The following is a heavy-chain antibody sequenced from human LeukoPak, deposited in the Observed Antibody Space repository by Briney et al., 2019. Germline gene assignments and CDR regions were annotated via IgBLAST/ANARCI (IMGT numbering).Heavy chain of an antibody. CDR1: GGSFSGYY. V-gene: IGHV4-34*01. CDR2: INHSGST. Sequence: SETLSLTCAVYGGSFSGYYWGWIRQPPGKGLEWIGEINHSGSTNYNPSLKSRVTISVDTSKNQFSLKLSSVTAADTAVYYCARGTGGSGSSGIDYWGQGTLVTVSS. J-gene: IGHJ4*02. CDR3: ARGTGGSGSSGIDY. D-gene: IGHD3-10*01.